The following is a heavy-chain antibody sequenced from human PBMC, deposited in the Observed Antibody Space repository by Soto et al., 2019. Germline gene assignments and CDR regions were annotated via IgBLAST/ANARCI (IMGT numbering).Heavy chain of an antibody. CDR1: GYSFTSYW. D-gene: IGHD6-19*01. V-gene: IGHV5-10-1*03. CDR3: ARHGGSGWPDGAFDI. CDR2: IDPSDSYT. J-gene: IGHJ3*02. Sequence: EVQLVQSGAEVKKPGESLRISCKGSGYSFTSYWISWVRQMPGKGLEWMGRIDPSDSYTNYSPSFQGHVTISADKSISTAYLQGSSLKASDTAMYYCARHGGSGWPDGAFDIWGQGTMVTVSS.